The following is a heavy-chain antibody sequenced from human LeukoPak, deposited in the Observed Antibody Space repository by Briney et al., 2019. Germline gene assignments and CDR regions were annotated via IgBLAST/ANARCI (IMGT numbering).Heavy chain of an antibody. CDR3: AREVDDGYYYYYMDV. D-gene: IGHD4-17*01. J-gene: IGHJ6*03. CDR1: GGSISSHY. V-gene: IGHV4-59*11. Sequence: SETLSPTCTVSGGSISSHYWSWIRQPPGKGLEWIGYIYYSGSTNYNPSLKSRVTISVDTSKNQFSLKLSSVTAADTAVYYCAREVDDGYYYYYMDVWGKGTTVTVSS. CDR2: IYYSGST.